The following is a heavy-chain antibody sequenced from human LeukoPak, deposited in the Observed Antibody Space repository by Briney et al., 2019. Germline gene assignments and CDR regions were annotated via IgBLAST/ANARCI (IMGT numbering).Heavy chain of an antibody. CDR1: GGTFSSYA. CDR2: IIPIFGTA. Sequence: SVKVSCKASGGTFSSYAISWVRQAPGQGLEWMGGIIPIFGTANYAQKFQGRVTITTDESTSTAYMELSSLRSEDTAVYYCARDYGGMAANLGWDAFEIWGQGTMVTVSS. CDR3: ARDYGGMAANLGWDAFEI. J-gene: IGHJ3*02. V-gene: IGHV1-69*05. D-gene: IGHD4-23*01.